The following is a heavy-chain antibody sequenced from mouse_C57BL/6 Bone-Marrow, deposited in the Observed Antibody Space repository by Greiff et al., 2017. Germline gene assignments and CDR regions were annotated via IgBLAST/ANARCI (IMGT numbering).Heavy chain of an antibody. Sequence: EVQLVESGGGLVQPGGSMKLSCAASGFTFSDAWMDWVRQSPEKGLEWVAEIRNKANNHATYYAESVKGRFTISRDDSKSSVYLQMNSLRAEDTGIYYCTSFSLLWYFDVWGTGTTVTVSS. CDR2: IRNKANNHAT. CDR3: TSFSLLWYFDV. V-gene: IGHV6-6*01. J-gene: IGHJ1*03. CDR1: GFTFSDAW.